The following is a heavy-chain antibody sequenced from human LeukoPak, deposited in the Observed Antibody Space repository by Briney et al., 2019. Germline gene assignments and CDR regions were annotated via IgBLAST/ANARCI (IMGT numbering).Heavy chain of an antibody. Sequence: SETLSLTCAVYGGSFSGYYWSWIRQPPGKGLEWIGEINHSGSTNYNPSLKSRVTISVDTSKNQFSLKLSSVTAADTAVYYCARRRVLTGFFDYWGQGTLVTASS. D-gene: IGHD3-9*01. CDR2: INHSGST. CDR1: GGSFSGYY. J-gene: IGHJ4*02. V-gene: IGHV4-34*01. CDR3: ARRRVLTGFFDY.